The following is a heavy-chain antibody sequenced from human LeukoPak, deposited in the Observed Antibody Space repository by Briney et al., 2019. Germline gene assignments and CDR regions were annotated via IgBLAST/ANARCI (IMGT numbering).Heavy chain of an antibody. V-gene: IGHV4-38-2*02. D-gene: IGHD2-2*01. CDR2: IYHSGST. Sequence: PSETLSLTCAVSGYSISSGYYWGWVRQPPGKGLEWIGSIYHSGSTYYNPSLESRVTISVDTSKNQFSLKLSSVTAADTAVYYCARDSVVVPAAIHWFDPWGQGTLVTVSS. CDR3: ARDSVVVPAAIHWFDP. CDR1: GYSISSGYY. J-gene: IGHJ5*02.